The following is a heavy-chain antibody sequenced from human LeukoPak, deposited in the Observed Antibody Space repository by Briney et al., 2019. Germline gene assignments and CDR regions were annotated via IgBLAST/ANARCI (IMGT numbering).Heavy chain of an antibody. CDR3: ARDMYSRSSDDY. CDR2: INSDGSST. D-gene: IGHD6-13*01. CDR1: GFTFSSYW. Sequence: PGGSLTLSCAASGFTFSSYWMHWVRQSPGKGLVWVSRINSDGSSTNHADSVKGRFTISRDNAKNTLYLQMNSLRAEDTAVYYCARDMYSRSSDDYWGQGTLVTVSS. V-gene: IGHV3-74*01. J-gene: IGHJ4*02.